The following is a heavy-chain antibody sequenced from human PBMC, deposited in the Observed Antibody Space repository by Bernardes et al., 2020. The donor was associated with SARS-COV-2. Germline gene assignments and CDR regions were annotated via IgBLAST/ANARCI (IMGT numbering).Heavy chain of an antibody. CDR1: GESISHYY. CDR2: IYYRGST. J-gene: IGHJ4*02. D-gene: IGHD4-17*01. CDR3: ARLDYGDRY. Sequence: SETLSLACTVSGESISHYYWSWIRQPPGKGLEWIGYIYYRGSTKYNPSLKSRVTISVDTSKNQFSLRLGSVTAADTAVYYCARLDYGDRYWGQGTLVTVSS. V-gene: IGHV4-59*08.